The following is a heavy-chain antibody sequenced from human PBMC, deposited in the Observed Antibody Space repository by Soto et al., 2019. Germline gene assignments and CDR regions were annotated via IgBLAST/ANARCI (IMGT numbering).Heavy chain of an antibody. J-gene: IGHJ5*01. CDR2: INPSGGST. CDR3: ARDRIAVAGSDAYSPRYWFDS. Sequence: GASVKVSCKASGYTFTSYYMHWVRQAPGQGLEWMGIINPSGGSTSYAQKFQGRVTMTRDTSTSTVYMELSSLRSEDTAVYYCARDRIAVAGSDAYSPRYWFDSWGQGTLVTVSS. V-gene: IGHV1-46*01. CDR1: GYTFTSYY. D-gene: IGHD6-19*01.